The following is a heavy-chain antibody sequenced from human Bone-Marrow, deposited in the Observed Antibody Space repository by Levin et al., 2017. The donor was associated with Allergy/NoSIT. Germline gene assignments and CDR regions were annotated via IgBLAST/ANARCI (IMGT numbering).Heavy chain of an antibody. CDR3: ARGTITFGGVIVSGP. Sequence: SETLSLTCTVSGGSMKTYYWTWIRQPPGKGLEWIGYIYYSGNTNYNPSLKSRVTISVDTSKNQFSLELTSVTPVDTAVYYCARGTITFGGVIVSGPWGQGTLVTVSS. D-gene: IGHD3-16*02. CDR2: IYYSGNT. CDR1: GGSMKTYY. V-gene: IGHV4-59*01. J-gene: IGHJ5*02.